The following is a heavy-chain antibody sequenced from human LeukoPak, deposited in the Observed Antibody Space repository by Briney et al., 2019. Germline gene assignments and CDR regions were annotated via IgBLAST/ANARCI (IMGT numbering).Heavy chain of an antibody. D-gene: IGHD6-19*01. Sequence: ASVKVSCKASGGTFSSYAISWVRQAPGQGLEWMGWINAGNGNTKYSQKFQGRVTITRDTSASTAYMELSSLRSEDTAVYYCARGALKPDSTSRQWLVRGWFDPWGQGTLVTVSS. V-gene: IGHV1-3*01. J-gene: IGHJ5*02. CDR2: INAGNGNT. CDR3: ARGALKPDSTSRQWLVRGWFDP. CDR1: GGTFSSYA.